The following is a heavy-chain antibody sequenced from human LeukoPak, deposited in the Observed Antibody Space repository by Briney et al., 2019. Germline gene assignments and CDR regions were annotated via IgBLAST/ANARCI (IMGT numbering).Heavy chain of an antibody. D-gene: IGHD4-17*01. V-gene: IGHV1-2*02. Sequence: VSCKAXGYTFAXXYMHWVRQAPGQGLEWMGWINPNSGGTNYAQKFQGRVTMTRDTSISTAYMELSRLRSDDTAVYYCARLRTYANWFDPWGQGTLVTVSS. CDR2: INPNSGGT. J-gene: IGHJ5*02. CDR1: GYTFAXXY. CDR3: ARLRTYANWFDP.